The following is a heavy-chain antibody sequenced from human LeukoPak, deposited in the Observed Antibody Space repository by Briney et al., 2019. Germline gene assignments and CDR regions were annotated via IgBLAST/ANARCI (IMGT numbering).Heavy chain of an antibody. CDR3: ASGRQLGY. D-gene: IGHD6-13*01. Sequence: GGSLRLSCAASGFTFSNYWMSWVRQAPGKGLEWVANIKEDGSEKYYVDSVKGRFTISRDNARNSLYLQMNSLRAEDTAVYYCASGRQLGYWGQGTLVTVTS. CDR2: IKEDGSEK. V-gene: IGHV3-7*01. CDR1: GFTFSNYW. J-gene: IGHJ4*02.